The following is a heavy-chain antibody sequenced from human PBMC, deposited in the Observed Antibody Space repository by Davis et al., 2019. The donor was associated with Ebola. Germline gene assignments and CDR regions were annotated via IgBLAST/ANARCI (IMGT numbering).Heavy chain of an antibody. D-gene: IGHD6-13*01. CDR3: TKGQGYFLDY. V-gene: IGHV3-30*18. CDR2: ISNNGGNK. Sequence: GESLKISCAASGFTLSSYGMHWVRQAPGKGLEWVAGISNNGGNKYYADSVKGRFTFSRDNSKNTLYLQMDTLRVEDTALYYCTKGQGYFLDYWGQGTLVTVSS. J-gene: IGHJ4*02. CDR1: GFTLSSYG.